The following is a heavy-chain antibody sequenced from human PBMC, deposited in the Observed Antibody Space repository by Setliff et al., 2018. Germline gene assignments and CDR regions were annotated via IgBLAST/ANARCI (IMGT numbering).Heavy chain of an antibody. J-gene: IGHJ6*03. Sequence: TLSLTCTVSGGSISSGRYYWSWIRQPPGKGLEWIGYIYYSGSTNYNPSLKSRVTMSIDTSKNQFSLKLNSVTAADMAVYYCAREQWLDPPGYYYMDVWAKGTTVTVSS. CDR3: AREQWLDPPGYYYMDV. CDR2: IYYSGST. V-gene: IGHV4-61*01. D-gene: IGHD6-19*01. CDR1: GGSISSGRYY.